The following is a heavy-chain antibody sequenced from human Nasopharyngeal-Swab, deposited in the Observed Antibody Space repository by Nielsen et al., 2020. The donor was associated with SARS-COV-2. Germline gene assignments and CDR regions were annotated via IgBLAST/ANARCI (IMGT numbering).Heavy chain of an antibody. CDR2: IIPILGVA. CDR1: GGTFSSYA. V-gene: IGHV1-69*04. J-gene: IGHJ4*02. CDR3: ARDRGYCSGGSCYLDDS. D-gene: IGHD2-15*01. Sequence: SVKVSCKASGGTFSSYAISWVRQAPGQGLEWMGRIIPILGVANYAQKFQGRVTITADKSTSTAYMELSSLRSEDTAVYYCARDRGYCSGGSCYLDDSWGQGTLVTVSS.